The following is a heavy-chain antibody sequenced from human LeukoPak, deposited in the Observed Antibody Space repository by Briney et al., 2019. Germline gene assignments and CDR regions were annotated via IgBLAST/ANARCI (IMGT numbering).Heavy chain of an antibody. CDR1: GGSFSGYY. V-gene: IGHV4-34*01. Sequence: ASETLSLTCAVYGGSFSGYYWSWIRQPPGKGLEWIGEINHSGSTNYNPSLKSRVTISVDTSKNQFSLKLSSVTAADTAVYYCARLYCSGGGCYPWGQGTLVTVSS. D-gene: IGHD2-15*01. CDR3: ARLYCSGGGCYP. CDR2: INHSGST. J-gene: IGHJ5*02.